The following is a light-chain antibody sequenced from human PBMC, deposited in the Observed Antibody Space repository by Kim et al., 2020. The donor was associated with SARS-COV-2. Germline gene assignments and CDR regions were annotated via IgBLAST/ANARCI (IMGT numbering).Light chain of an antibody. CDR2: DAS. J-gene: IGKJ5*01. CDR3: QQRTSWPIT. Sequence: LSPGERATLPCRASQDVSMYLAWYQQKPGQAPRLLLYDASDRATGIPARFSGSGSGTDFTLTISSLEPEDFGVYYCQQRTSWPITFGQGTRLEIK. V-gene: IGKV3D-11*01. CDR1: QDVSMY.